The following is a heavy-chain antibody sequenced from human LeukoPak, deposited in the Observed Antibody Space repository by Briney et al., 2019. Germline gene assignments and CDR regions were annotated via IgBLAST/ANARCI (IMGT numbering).Heavy chain of an antibody. CDR1: GFTFSSYA. CDR2: ISGSGGST. V-gene: IGHV3-23*01. Sequence: PGGSLRLSCAASGFTFSSYAMSWVRQAPGKGLEWVSAISGSGGSTYYADSVKGRFTISRDNSKNTLYLQMNSLRAEDTAVYYCAKDGLPSGDSWSRYYNYWGQGTLVTVSS. J-gene: IGHJ4*02. CDR3: AKDGLPSGDSWSRYYNY. D-gene: IGHD3-3*01.